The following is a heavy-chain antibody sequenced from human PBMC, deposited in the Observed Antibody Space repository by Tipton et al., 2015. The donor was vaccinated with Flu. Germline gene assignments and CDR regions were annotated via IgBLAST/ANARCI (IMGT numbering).Heavy chain of an antibody. Sequence: QVQLVQSGPEVKQPGASVKVSCKPSGYTFTNYGISWVRQAPGQGLEWMGWISAYSGYTNYTQKLQGRVTMTTDTSTSTAYMELRSLRSDDTAVYYCARDRKTTKGWTVDYGMDVWGQGTTVTVSS. CDR3: ARDRKTTKGWTVDYGMDV. V-gene: IGHV1-18*01. CDR1: GYTFTNYG. D-gene: IGHD2-8*01. J-gene: IGHJ6*02. CDR2: ISAYSGYT.